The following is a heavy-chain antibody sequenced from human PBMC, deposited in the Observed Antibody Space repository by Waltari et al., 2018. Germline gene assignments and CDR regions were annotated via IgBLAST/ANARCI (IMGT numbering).Heavy chain of an antibody. CDR3: AKDAFGNTYLDH. Sequence: QVQLVESGGGVVQPGMSLRLSCAASGFSLGSFGMHWVRQAPGKGLEWVALIFFGGGDTFYTDSVSGRFTISRDNSKNTLYLDINSLRLDDTAIYYCAKDAFGNTYLDHWGQGTLVTVSS. CDR1: GFSLGSFG. J-gene: IGHJ4*02. D-gene: IGHD3-10*01. V-gene: IGHV3-30-3*02. CDR2: IFFGGGDT.